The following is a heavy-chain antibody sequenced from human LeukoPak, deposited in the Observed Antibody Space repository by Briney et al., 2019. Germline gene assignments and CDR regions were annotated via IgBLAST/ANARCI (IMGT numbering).Heavy chain of an antibody. CDR3: AKDGYSYGPTPADY. J-gene: IGHJ4*02. CDR1: GFTFSSYG. Sequence: GGSLRLSCAASGFTFSSYGMHWVRQAPGKGLEWVAVISYDGSNKYYADSVKGRFTISRDNSKNTLYLQMNSLRAEDTAVYYRAKDGYSYGPTPADYWGQGTLVTVSS. V-gene: IGHV3-30*18. CDR2: ISYDGSNK. D-gene: IGHD5-18*01.